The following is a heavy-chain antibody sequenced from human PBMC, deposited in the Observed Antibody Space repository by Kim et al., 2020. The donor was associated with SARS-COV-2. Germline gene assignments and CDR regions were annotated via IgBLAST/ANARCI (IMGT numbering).Heavy chain of an antibody. Sequence: SETLSLTCAVSGGSISSSNWWSWVRQPPGKGLEWIGEIYHSGSTNYNPSLKSRVTISVDKSKNQFSLKLSSVTAADTAVYYCAREVNGFSAGTERMNAFDIWGQGTMVTVSS. CDR2: IYHSGST. CDR3: AREVNGFSAGTERMNAFDI. D-gene: IGHD6-13*01. J-gene: IGHJ3*02. CDR1: GGSISSSNW. V-gene: IGHV4-4*02.